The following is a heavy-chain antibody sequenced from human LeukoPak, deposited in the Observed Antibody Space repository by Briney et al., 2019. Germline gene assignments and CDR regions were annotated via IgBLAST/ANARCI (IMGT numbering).Heavy chain of an antibody. Sequence: GRSLRLSCAASGFTFSSYGMHWVRQAPGKGLEWVAVISYDGSNKYYADSVKGRFTISRDNAKNSLYLQMNSLRAEDTAVYYCARDRGFCSDDTCIDYAMDVWGQGTTVTVSS. D-gene: IGHD2-15*01. CDR1: GFTFSSYG. V-gene: IGHV3-30*03. CDR3: ARDRGFCSDDTCIDYAMDV. CDR2: ISYDGSNK. J-gene: IGHJ6*02.